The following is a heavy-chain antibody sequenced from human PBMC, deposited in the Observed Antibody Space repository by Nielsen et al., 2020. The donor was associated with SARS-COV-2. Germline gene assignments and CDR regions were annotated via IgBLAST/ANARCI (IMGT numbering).Heavy chain of an antibody. J-gene: IGHJ4*02. CDR3: VRGLQVPNGLAHR. D-gene: IGHD3-16*01. V-gene: IGHV3-74*01. CDR2: INSDGSST. CDR1: AFTFSTYW. Sequence: GESLKISCAASAFTFSTYWMHWVRQAPGKGLVWVSRINSDGSSTSYADSVKGRFIISRDNAKNTLYLQMNSLRAEDTAVYYCVRGLQVPNGLAHRWGQGTLVTVSS.